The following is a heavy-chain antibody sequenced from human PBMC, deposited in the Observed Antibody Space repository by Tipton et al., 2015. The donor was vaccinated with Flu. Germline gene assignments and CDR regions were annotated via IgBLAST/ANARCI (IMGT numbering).Heavy chain of an antibody. Sequence: TLSLTCAVYGGSFSGYYWSWIRQPPGKGLEWIGEINHSGSTNYNPSLKSRVTISVDTSKNQFSLKLSSVTAADTAVYYCARGLRDYGDYEPRTSDRGQGTLVTVSS. D-gene: IGHD4-17*01. V-gene: IGHV4-34*01. CDR3: ARGLRDYGDYEPRTSD. CDR1: GGSFSGYY. J-gene: IGHJ4*02. CDR2: INHSGST.